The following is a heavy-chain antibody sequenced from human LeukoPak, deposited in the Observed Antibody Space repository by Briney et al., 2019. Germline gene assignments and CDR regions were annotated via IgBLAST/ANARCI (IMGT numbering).Heavy chain of an antibody. CDR1: GGTFSSYA. V-gene: IGHV1-69*04. D-gene: IGHD1-26*01. J-gene: IGHJ4*02. CDR3: AREIVGAHSDY. CDR2: IIPILGIA. Sequence: ASVKVSCKASGGTFSSYAISWVRRAPGQGLEWMGRIIPILGIANYAQKFQGRVTITADKSTSTAYMELSSLRSEDTAVYYCAREIVGAHSDYWGQGTLVTVSS.